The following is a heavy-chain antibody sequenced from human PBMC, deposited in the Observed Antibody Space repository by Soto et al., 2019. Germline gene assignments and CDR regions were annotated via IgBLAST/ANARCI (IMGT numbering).Heavy chain of an antibody. CDR3: AIKRGPSHPHFRGMVRGKNVMAV. D-gene: IGHD3-10*01. Sequence: ASVKVSCKASGGTFSSYAISWVRQAPGQGLEWMGGIVPIFGTANYAQKFQGRVTITADESTSTAYMELSSLRSEDTAVYYCAIKRGPSHPHFRGMVRGKNVMAVGGQGTTVTVSS. J-gene: IGHJ6*02. CDR2: IVPIFGTA. V-gene: IGHV1-69*13. CDR1: GGTFSSYA.